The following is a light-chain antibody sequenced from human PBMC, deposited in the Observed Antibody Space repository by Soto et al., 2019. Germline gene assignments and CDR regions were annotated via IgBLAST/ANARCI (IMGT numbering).Light chain of an antibody. Sequence: EIVLTQSPGTLSLSPGERATLSCRASQSVSTNLAWYQHKPGQAPRLLISGASTRATGLPARFSGSGSGTDFTLTINSLEPDDFAVYYCQQRDSWPITFGQGTRLEIK. CDR3: QQRDSWPIT. CDR1: QSVSTN. CDR2: GAS. V-gene: IGKV3-11*01. J-gene: IGKJ5*01.